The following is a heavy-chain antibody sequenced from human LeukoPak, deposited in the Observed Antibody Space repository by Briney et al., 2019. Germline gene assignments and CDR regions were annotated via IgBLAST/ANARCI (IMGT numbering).Heavy chain of an antibody. J-gene: IGHJ4*02. Sequence: GGSLRLSCAASGFTFSSYFMHWVRQAPGKGLEWVAVISYDGSNKYYADSVKGRFTISRDNSKNTLYLQMNSLRAEDTAVYYCATLAGYYGSGSYPGGDYFDYWGQGTLVTVSS. CDR2: ISYDGSNK. CDR3: ATLAGYYGSGSYPGGDYFDY. V-gene: IGHV3-30-3*01. CDR1: GFTFSSYF. D-gene: IGHD3-10*01.